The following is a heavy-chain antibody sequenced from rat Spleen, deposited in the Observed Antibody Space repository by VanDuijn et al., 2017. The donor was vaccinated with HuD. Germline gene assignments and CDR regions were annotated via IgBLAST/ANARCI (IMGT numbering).Heavy chain of an antibody. Sequence: QVQLKESGPGLVQPSQTLSLTCTVSGFSLTSYTVSWVRQPPGKGLEWIAAISSGGSTYYNSALKSRLSISRDTSKSQVFLKLNRLQTEDTAMYFCARSDYWGQGVMVTVSS. J-gene: IGHJ2*01. CDR2: ISSGGST. CDR3: ARSDY. V-gene: IGHV2-6*01. CDR1: GFSLTSYT.